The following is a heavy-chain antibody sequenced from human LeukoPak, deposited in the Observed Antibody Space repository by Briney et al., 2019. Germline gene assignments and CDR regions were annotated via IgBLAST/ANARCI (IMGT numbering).Heavy chain of an antibody. Sequence: GGSLRLSCAASGFTFSDYYMSWIRQAPGKGLEWVSYISSRGSTIYYADSVKGRSTISRDNAKNSLYLQMNSLRAEDTAVYYCARHDTAMATDYGMDVWGQGTTVTVSS. CDR3: ARHDTAMATDYGMDV. J-gene: IGHJ6*02. D-gene: IGHD5-18*01. V-gene: IGHV3-11*01. CDR2: ISSRGSTI. CDR1: GFTFSDYY.